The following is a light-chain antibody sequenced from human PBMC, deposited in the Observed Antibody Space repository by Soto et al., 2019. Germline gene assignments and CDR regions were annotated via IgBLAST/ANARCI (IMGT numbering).Light chain of an antibody. CDR3: YSYTSSSTYV. Sequence: QSALTQPASVSGSPGQSVTISCTGTSSDVGAYNYVSWYQQHPAKVPKLMIYDVSNRPSGVSDRFSGSKSGNTASLTISGLQAEDEADYYCYSYTSSSTYVFGSGTKVNVL. V-gene: IGLV2-14*01. J-gene: IGLJ1*01. CDR2: DVS. CDR1: SSDVGAYNY.